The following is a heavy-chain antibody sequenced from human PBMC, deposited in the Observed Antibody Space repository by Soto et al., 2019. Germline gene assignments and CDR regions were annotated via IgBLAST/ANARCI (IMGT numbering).Heavy chain of an antibody. CDR3: ARDWNHSNWFDP. V-gene: IGHV1-69*06. J-gene: IGHJ5*02. Sequence: ASVKVSCKASGGTLSSYAISWVRQAPGQGLEWMGGIIPIFGTANYAQKFQGRVTITADKSTSTAYMELSSLRSEDTAVYYCARDWNHSNWFDPWGQGTLVSVSS. CDR2: IIPIFGTA. D-gene: IGHD1-1*01. CDR1: GGTLSSYA.